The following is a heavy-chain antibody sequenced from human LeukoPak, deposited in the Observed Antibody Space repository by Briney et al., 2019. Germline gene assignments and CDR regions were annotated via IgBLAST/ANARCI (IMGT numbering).Heavy chain of an antibody. J-gene: IGHJ4*02. CDR3: ASLWFGESPGFDY. D-gene: IGHD3-10*01. CDR2: IYYSGST. CDR1: GGSISSSSYY. V-gene: IGHV4-39*07. Sequence: PSETLSLTCTVSGGSISSSSYYWGWIRQPPGKGLEWIGSIYYSGSTYYNPPLKSRVTISVDTSKNQFSLKLSSVTAADTAVYYCASLWFGESPGFDYWGLGTLVTVSS.